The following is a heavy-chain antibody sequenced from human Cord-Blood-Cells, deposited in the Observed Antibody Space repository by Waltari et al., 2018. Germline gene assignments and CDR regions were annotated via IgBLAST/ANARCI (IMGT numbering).Heavy chain of an antibody. Sequence: QVQLVQSGAEVKKPGASVKVSCKASGYTFTSYGISWVRQAPGPGLEWMGWISAYNGNTNYAQKLQGRVTMTTDTSTSTAYMELRSLRSDDTAVYYCARDTLVGYCSGGSCYSNFDYWGQGTLVTVSS. CDR1: GYTFTSYG. CDR2: ISAYNGNT. V-gene: IGHV1-18*01. J-gene: IGHJ4*02. D-gene: IGHD2-15*01. CDR3: ARDTLVGYCSGGSCYSNFDY.